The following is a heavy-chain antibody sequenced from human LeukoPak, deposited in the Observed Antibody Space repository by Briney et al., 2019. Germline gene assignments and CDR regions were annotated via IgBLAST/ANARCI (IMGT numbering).Heavy chain of an antibody. V-gene: IGHV4-59*01. CDR1: GGSISSYY. D-gene: IGHD2/OR15-2a*01. Sequence: SETLSLTCTVSGGSISSYYWSWIRQPPGKGLEWIGYIYYSGSTNYNPSFKSRVTISVDTSKNQFSLKLSPVTAADTAVYYCARYRPPSLLGFDYWGQGTLVTVSS. CDR2: IYYSGST. J-gene: IGHJ4*02. CDR3: ARYRPPSLLGFDY.